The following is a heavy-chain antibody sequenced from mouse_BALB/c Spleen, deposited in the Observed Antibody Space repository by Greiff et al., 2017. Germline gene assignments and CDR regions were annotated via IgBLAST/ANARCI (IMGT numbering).Heavy chain of an antibody. CDR1: GFTFSSYG. V-gene: IGHV5-6*02. CDR3: ARRGEGAMDY. Sequence: EVNVVESGGDLVKPGGSPKLSCAASGFTFSSYGMSWVRQTPDKRLEWVATISSGGSYTYYPDSVKGRFTISRDNAKNTLYLQMSSLKSEDTAMYYCARRGEGAMDYWGQGTSVTVSS. CDR2: ISSGGSYT. J-gene: IGHJ4*01.